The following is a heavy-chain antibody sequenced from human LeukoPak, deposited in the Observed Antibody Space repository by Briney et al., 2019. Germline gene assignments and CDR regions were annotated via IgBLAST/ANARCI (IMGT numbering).Heavy chain of an antibody. D-gene: IGHD6-13*01. V-gene: IGHV3-30*12. CDR2: IRTDGGEK. CDR1: GFTFRNYG. CDR3: ARIGYSTSWANFDY. J-gene: IGHJ4*02. Sequence: WTSLRLSCAAAGFTFRNYGMHWVRPAPGQGLGWVASIRTDGGEKYHADSVQGRFSISRDNSKNTLYLQMDSLRAEDTALYYCARIGYSTSWANFDYWGQGTLVTVSS.